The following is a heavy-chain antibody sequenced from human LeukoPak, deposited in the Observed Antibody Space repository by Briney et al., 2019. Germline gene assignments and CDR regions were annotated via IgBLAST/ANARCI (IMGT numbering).Heavy chain of an antibody. CDR2: IWNDGSNK. CDR3: ARASGPFDY. Sequence: PGRSLRLSCEASGFTFSIYGMHWVRQAPGKGPEWVAVIWNDGSNKYYADSVKGRFTISGDNSKNTLYLQMNSLRAEDTAVYSCARASGPFDYWGQGALVSVSS. V-gene: IGHV3-33*01. J-gene: IGHJ4*02. D-gene: IGHD3-10*01. CDR1: GFTFSIYG.